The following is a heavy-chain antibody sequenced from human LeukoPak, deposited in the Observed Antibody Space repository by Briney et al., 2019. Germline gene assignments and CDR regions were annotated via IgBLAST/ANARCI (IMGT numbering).Heavy chain of an antibody. V-gene: IGHV4-38-2*02. CDR2: IYHSGST. J-gene: IGHJ4*02. CDR1: GYSISSGYY. D-gene: IGHD3-22*01. CDR3: ARDWVGPYYDSSGDY. Sequence: PSETLSLTCTVSGYSISSGYYWGWIRQPPGKGLEWIGSIYHSGSTYYNPSLTSRVTISVDTSKNQFSLKLSSVTAADTAVYYCARDWVGPYYDSSGDYWGQGTLVTVSS.